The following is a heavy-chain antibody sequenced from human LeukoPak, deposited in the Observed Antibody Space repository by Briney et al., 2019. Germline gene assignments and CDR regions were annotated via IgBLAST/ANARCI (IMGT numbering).Heavy chain of an antibody. D-gene: IGHD3-3*01. CDR3: ARQRADYFFYSVDV. J-gene: IGHJ6*03. Sequence: SETLSLTCTVSGGSIGTTNYYWRWLRHPPGKVLEWIGSIYYSETTYNNPSLKSRVTISIETSKNHFSMKLCSLTAADTAVYFCARQRADYFFYSVDVWGKGTTVTVS. CDR2: IYYSETT. V-gene: IGHV4-39*01. CDR1: GGSIGTTNYY.